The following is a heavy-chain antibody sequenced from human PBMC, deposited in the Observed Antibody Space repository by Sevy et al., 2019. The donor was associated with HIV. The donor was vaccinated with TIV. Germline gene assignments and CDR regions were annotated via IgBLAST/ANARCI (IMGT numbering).Heavy chain of an antibody. CDR3: ARGGGYWGGDCYSIDY. CDR2: IWYDGTIK. D-gene: IGHD2-21*02. J-gene: IGHJ4*02. Sequence: WGSLRLSCAASGFTFSSYVMHWVRQAPGKGLEWVALIWYDGTIKYYADSVKGRFTISRDNSKDTLFLQMNSLTPEDTAVYYCARGGGYWGGDCYSIDYWGQGALVTVSS. CDR1: GFTFSSYV. V-gene: IGHV3-33*08.